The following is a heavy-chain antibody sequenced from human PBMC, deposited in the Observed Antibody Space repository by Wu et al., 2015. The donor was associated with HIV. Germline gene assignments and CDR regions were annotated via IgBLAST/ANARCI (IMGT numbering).Heavy chain of an antibody. J-gene: IGHJ4*02. Sequence: QVQLVQSGAEVKKPGSSVKVSCKASGGTFSSYAISWVRQAPGQGLEWMGRIIPIFGTANYAQKFQGRVTITADESTSTAYMELSSLRSEDTAVYYCARESSSTSFREGGSYFDYWGQGTLVTVSS. CDR3: ARESSSTSFREGGSYFDY. V-gene: IGHV1-69*13. D-gene: IGHD2-2*01. CDR2: IIPIFGTA. CDR1: GGTFSSYA.